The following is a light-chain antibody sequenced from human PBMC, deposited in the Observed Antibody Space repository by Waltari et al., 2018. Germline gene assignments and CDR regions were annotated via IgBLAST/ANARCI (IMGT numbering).Light chain of an antibody. J-gene: IGKJ2*01. Sequence: VVLTQSPGTLSLSLGERVTLSCRASQSVSSTYLAWYQQKLGQAPRLLIYGASRATGIPDRFSGSGSGTDVTLTISRLEPEDFAVYYCQQFGSSPYTFGQGTKLDI. CDR2: GAS. CDR3: QQFGSSPYT. V-gene: IGKV3-20*01. CDR1: QSVSSTY.